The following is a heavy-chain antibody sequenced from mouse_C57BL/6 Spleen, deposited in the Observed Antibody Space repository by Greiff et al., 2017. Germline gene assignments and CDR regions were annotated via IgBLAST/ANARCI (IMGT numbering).Heavy chain of an antibody. CDR3: AREDDSGLDY. V-gene: IGHV5-17*01. CDR2: ISSGSSTI. CDR1: GFTFSDYG. J-gene: IGHJ2*01. Sequence: EVMLVESGGGLVKPGGSLKLSCAASGFTFSDYGMHWVRQAPEKGLEWVAYISSGSSTIYYADTVKGRFTISRDNAKNTLFLQMTSLRSEDTAMYYCAREDDSGLDYWGQGTTLTVSS. D-gene: IGHD2-4*01.